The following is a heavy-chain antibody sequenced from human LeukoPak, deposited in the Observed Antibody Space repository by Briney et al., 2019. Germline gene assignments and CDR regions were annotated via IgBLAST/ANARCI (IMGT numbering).Heavy chain of an antibody. J-gene: IGHJ4*02. CDR3: AKARDYGDSYYFDY. V-gene: IGHV3-30-3*01. CDR2: ITHDGNTA. CDR1: GFIFNEYA. Sequence: GGSLRLSCAASGFIFNEYAMHWVRQAPGKGLEWVATITHDGNTAYYADSVKGRFTISRDNSKNTLYLQMNSLRAEDTAVYYCAKARDYGDSYYFDYWGQGTLVTVSS. D-gene: IGHD4-17*01.